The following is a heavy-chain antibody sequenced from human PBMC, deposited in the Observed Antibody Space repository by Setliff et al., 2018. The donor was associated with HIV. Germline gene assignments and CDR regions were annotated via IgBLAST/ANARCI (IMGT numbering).Heavy chain of an antibody. V-gene: IGHV1-2*02. Sequence: ASVKVSCKASGYTFTGQYVHRVRQAPGQGLEWMGWIDPNSGDTNYAQKFQGRVTITSDTSVSTAYMELRRLSSDDTAVYYCARADVLLCDYWGQGTLVTVSS. CDR1: GYTFTGQY. D-gene: IGHD3-16*01. CDR2: IDPNSGDT. CDR3: ARADVLLCDY. J-gene: IGHJ4*02.